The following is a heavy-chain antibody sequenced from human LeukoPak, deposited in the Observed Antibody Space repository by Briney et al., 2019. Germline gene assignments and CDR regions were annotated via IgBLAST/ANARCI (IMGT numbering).Heavy chain of an antibody. V-gene: IGHV3-23*01. D-gene: IGHD3-22*01. J-gene: IGHJ6*02. CDR1: GFTFSSYA. CDR3: AKNGEDYYDSSGYPYGMDV. CDR2: ISGSGGST. Sequence: GGSLRISCAASGFTFSSYAMSWVRQAPGKGLEWVSAISGSGGSTYYADSVKGRFTISRDNSKNTLYLQMNSLRAEDTAVYYCAKNGEDYYDSSGYPYGMDVWGQGTTVTVSS.